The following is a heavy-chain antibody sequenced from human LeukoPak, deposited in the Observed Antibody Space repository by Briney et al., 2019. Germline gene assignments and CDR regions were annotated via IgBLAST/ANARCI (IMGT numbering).Heavy chain of an antibody. CDR2: INEDGSTT. Sequence: GGSLRLSCAASGFTFSSNWMHWVRQAPGKGLVWVSRINEDGSTTNYADSVKGRSTIFRDNAKNTLYLQMNSLRAEDTAVYYCAKWSIPSRRDYWGQGTLVTVSS. CDR3: AKWSIPSRRDY. V-gene: IGHV3-74*01. D-gene: IGHD1-26*01. CDR1: GFTFSSNW. J-gene: IGHJ4*02.